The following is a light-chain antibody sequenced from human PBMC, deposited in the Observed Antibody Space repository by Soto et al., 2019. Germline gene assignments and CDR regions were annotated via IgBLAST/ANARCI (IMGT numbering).Light chain of an antibody. CDR3: ETWDSSTYVV. CDR2: LEGSGSY. J-gene: IGLJ2*01. V-gene: IGLV4-60*03. Sequence: QAVVTQSSSASASLGSSVKLTCTLSSAHSSYIIAWHQQQPGKAPRYLMKLEGSGSYNKGSGVPDRFSGSSSGADRYLTISNLQSEDEADYYCETWDSSTYVVFGGGTKVTVL. CDR1: SAHSSYI.